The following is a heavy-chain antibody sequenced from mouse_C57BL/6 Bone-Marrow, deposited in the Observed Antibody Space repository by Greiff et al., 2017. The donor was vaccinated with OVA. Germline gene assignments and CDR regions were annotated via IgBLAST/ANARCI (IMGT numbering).Heavy chain of an antibody. CDR3: ALLLYAMDY. CDR1: GYTFTSYW. V-gene: IGHV1-61*01. CDR2: IYPSDSET. J-gene: IGHJ4*01. Sequence: QVHVKQPGAELVRPGSSVKLSCKASGYTFTSYWMDWVKQRPGQGLEWIGNIYPSDSETHYNQKFKDKATLTVAKSSSTAYMQLSSLTSEDSAVYYCALLLYAMDYWGQGTSVTVSS. D-gene: IGHD1-1*01.